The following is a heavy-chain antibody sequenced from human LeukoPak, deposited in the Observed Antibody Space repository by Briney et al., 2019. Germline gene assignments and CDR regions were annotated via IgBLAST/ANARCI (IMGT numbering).Heavy chain of an antibody. CDR2: IYPDDSDT. CDR1: GYSLNSYW. J-gene: IGHJ4*02. CDR3: ARDPGGCSGGTCALFDY. V-gene: IGHV5-51*01. Sequence: GESLKISCKGSGYSLNSYWIAWVRHMPGKSLESMGIIYPDDSDTRYSPTFQGQVSISADKSTSTAYLQWSSLKAPDTAMYYCARDPGGCSGGTCALFDYWGQGTLVTVSS. D-gene: IGHD2-15*01.